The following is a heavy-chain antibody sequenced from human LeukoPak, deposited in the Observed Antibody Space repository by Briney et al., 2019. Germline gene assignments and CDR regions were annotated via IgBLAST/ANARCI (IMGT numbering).Heavy chain of an antibody. J-gene: IGHJ4*02. V-gene: IGHV3-23*01. CDR3: AKGGAYSSSLFRQRYFDY. CDR1: GFTFSSYA. CDR2: ISGSGGST. D-gene: IGHD6-6*01. Sequence: GGSLRLSCAASGFTFSSYAMSWVRQAPGKGLEWVSAISGSGGSTYYADSVKGRFTISRDNSKNTLYLQMNSLRAEDTAVYYCAKGGAYSSSLFRQRYFDYWGQGTLVTVSS.